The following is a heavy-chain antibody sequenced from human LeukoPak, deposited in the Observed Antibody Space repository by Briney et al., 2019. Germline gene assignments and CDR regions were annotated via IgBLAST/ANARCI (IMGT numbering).Heavy chain of an antibody. V-gene: IGHV3-30*02. CDR2: IRYDGTNT. CDR3: AKLAELVVTNNWFDP. Sequence: GGSLRLSCTASGFTFSSYAMHWVRQAPGKGLEWLAFIRYDGTNTHYADSVKGRLTISRDNSENTLYLQMSTLTTEDTAVYYCAKLAELVVTNNWFDPWGQGTLVTASS. CDR1: GFTFSSYA. D-gene: IGHD2-15*01. J-gene: IGHJ5*02.